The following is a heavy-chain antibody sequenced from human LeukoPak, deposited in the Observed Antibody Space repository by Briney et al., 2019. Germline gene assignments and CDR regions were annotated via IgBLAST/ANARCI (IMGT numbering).Heavy chain of an antibody. CDR3: ARRGRGYCSSTSCHNFDY. D-gene: IGHD2-2*01. CDR1: GYTFTSYA. CDR2: INTNTGNP. J-gene: IGHJ4*02. V-gene: IGHV7-4-1*02. Sequence: ASVKVSCKASGYTFTSYAMNWVRQAPGQGLEWMGWINTNTGNPTYAQGFTGRFVFSLDTSVSTAYLQISSLKAEDTAVYYCARRGRGYCSSTSCHNFDYWGQGTLVTVSS.